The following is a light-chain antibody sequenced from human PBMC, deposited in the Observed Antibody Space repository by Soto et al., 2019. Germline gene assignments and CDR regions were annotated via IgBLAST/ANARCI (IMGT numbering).Light chain of an antibody. CDR3: QQSYSTPRT. Sequence: DIQMTQSPSSVSASLGARVTITCRASQDISSWLSWYQQKPGTAPKLLIYAASSLQSGVPSRFSGSGSGTDFTLTISSLQPEDFATYYCQQSYSTPRTFGPGTKVDIK. J-gene: IGKJ3*01. CDR2: AAS. V-gene: IGKV1-12*01. CDR1: QDISSW.